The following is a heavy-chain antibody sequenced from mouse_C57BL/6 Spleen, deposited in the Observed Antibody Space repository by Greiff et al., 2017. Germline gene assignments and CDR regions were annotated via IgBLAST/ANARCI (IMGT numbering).Heavy chain of an antibody. Sequence: VQLQQSGAELVRPGTSVKVSCKASGYAFTNYLIEWVKQRPGQGLEWIGVINPGSGGTNYNEKFKGKATLTADKSSSTAYLQRSSVTSEDSAGYFCAREVDGSCPAWFAYWGQGTLVTVSA. CDR1: GYAFTNYL. J-gene: IGHJ3*01. V-gene: IGHV1-54*01. CDR2: INPGSGGT. D-gene: IGHD1-1*02. CDR3: AREVDGSCPAWFAY.